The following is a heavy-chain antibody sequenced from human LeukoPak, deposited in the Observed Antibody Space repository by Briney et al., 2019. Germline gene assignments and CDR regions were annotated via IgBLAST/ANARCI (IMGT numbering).Heavy chain of an antibody. CDR1: GFTFSNFG. J-gene: IGHJ4*02. CDR3: AKWVQSGGYFDY. D-gene: IGHD5-24*01. Sequence: GGSLRLSCAASGFTFSNFGMHWVRQAPGKGLEWVAVISYDGSNKYYADSVKGRFTVSRDNSKNTLYLQMNRLRVEDTAVYYCAKWVQSGGYFDYWGQGTLVTVSS. V-gene: IGHV3-30*18. CDR2: ISYDGSNK.